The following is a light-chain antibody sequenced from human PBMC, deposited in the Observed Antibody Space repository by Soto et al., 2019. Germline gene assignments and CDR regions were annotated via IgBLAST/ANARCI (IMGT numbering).Light chain of an antibody. V-gene: IGLV2-14*03. J-gene: IGLJ1*01. CDR3: SSYTSSSTLSTYV. CDR2: DVS. Sequence: QSALTQPASVSGSPGQSITISCTGTSSDVGGYNYVSWYQHHPGKAPKLMIYDVSNRPSGFSNRFSGSKSGNKASLIISGLQAEDEADYYCSSYTSSSTLSTYVFGTGTKFTVL. CDR1: SSDVGGYNY.